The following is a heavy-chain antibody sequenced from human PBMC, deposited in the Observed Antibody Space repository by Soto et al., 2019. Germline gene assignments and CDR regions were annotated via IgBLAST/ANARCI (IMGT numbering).Heavy chain of an antibody. CDR3: AHSGNHERITIFGVVITGGQQEFDY. CDR1: GFSLSTSGVG. CDR2: IYWNDDK. D-gene: IGHD3-3*01. V-gene: IGHV2-5*01. Sequence: SGPTLVQPTQTLTLTCTFSGFSLSTSGVGVGWIRQPPGKALEWLALIYWNDDKRYSPSLKSRLTITKDTSKNQVVLTMTNMDPVDTATYYCAHSGNHERITIFGVVITGGQQEFDYWGQGTLVTVSS. J-gene: IGHJ4*02.